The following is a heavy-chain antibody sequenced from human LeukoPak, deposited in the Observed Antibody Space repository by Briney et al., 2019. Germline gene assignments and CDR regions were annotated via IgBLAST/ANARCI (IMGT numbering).Heavy chain of an antibody. CDR2: IYYSGST. Sequence: PSETLSLTCTVSGGSISSYYWSRIRQPPGKGLEWIGYIYYSGSTNYNPSLKSRVTISVDTSKNQFSLKLSSVTAADTAVYYCARGTVVVPAALYYFDYWGQGTLVTVSS. J-gene: IGHJ4*02. CDR1: GGSISSYY. CDR3: ARGTVVVPAALYYFDY. D-gene: IGHD2-2*01. V-gene: IGHV4-59*12.